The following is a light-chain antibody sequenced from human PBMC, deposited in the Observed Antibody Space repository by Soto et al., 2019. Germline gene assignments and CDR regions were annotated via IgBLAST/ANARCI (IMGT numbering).Light chain of an antibody. CDR1: QSVSSS. CDR2: DAS. V-gene: IGKV3-11*01. Sequence: EIVLTQSPATLSLSPGERATLSSRASQSVSSSLAWYQQKPGQAPRLLIYDASNRATDIPARFSGSGSGTDFTLTISRLEPEDYAVYYCQQRVNWPSTFGQGTKLEIK. CDR3: QQRVNWPST. J-gene: IGKJ2*01.